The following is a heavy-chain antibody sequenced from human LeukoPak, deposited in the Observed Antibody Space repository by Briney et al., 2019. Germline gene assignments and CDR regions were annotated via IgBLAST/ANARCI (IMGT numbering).Heavy chain of an antibody. V-gene: IGHV1-2*02. D-gene: IGHD6-13*01. Sequence: ASLKVSCKASGYTFTGYYMHLVRQAPGQGLEWMGWINPNSGGTNSAQKFQGRVTMTRDTSVGTAYMELSRLTSDDTAVYYCARSAGYSPSDIDYWGQGTLVTVSS. CDR2: INPNSGGT. J-gene: IGHJ4*02. CDR1: GYTFTGYY. CDR3: ARSAGYSPSDIDY.